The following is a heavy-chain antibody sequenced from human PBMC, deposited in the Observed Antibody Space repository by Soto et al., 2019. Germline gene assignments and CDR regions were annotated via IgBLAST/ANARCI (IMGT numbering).Heavy chain of an antibody. Sequence: GEPLIFSYKGSGCICVCFRITWVLQQRGKRREWMGRIDPSATKTKYSPYFQGHVTISVTKSITTVFLQLSSLRDSDTAMYYCARQIYDSYTGPNFQYYFHSWGQGTPVTVSS. D-gene: IGHD3-16*01. V-gene: IGHV5-10-1*01. J-gene: IGHJ4*02. CDR2: IDPSATKT. CDR3: ARQIYDSYTGPNFQYYFHS. CDR1: GCICVCFR.